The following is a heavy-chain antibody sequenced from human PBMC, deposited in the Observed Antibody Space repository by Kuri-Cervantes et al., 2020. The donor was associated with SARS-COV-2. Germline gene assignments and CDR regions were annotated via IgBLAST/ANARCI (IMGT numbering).Heavy chain of an antibody. CDR3: ARLQRVVVPAASFDY. CDR1: GYSISSGYY. CDR2: FSYGAST. D-gene: IGHD2-2*01. J-gene: IGHJ4*02. Sequence: GSLSPSCTVSGYSISSGYYWGWIRQPPGKGLEWIGYFSYGASTDYNPSLKSRVTISVDTSTNQISLKLSSVTAADTAVYYCARLQRVVVPAASFDYWGQGTLVTVSS. V-gene: IGHV4-38-2*02.